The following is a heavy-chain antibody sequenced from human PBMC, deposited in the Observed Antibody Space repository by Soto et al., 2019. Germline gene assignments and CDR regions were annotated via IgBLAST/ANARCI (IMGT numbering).Heavy chain of an antibody. CDR3: ARVVSSGYLLFFAI. D-gene: IGHD3-22*01. CDR1: GGSISSYY. CDR2: IYYSGST. Sequence: PSETLSLTCTVSGGSISSYYWSWIRQPPGKGLEWIGYIYYSGSTNYNPSLKSRVTISVDTSKNQFSLKLSSVTAADTAVYYCARVVSSGYLLFFAIWGQGTMVTVSS. J-gene: IGHJ3*02. V-gene: IGHV4-59*01.